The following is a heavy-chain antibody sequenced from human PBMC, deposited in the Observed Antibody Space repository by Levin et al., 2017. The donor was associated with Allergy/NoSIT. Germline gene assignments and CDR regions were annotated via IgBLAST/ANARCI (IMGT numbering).Heavy chain of an antibody. CDR3: ARHVGATSYDILTGFDF. V-gene: IGHV4-39*01. J-gene: IGHJ4*02. D-gene: IGHD3-9*01. CDR1: GASIRRSTYY. Sequence: SSETLSLTCTVSGASIRRSTYYWGWIRQPPGKGLEWIGSMYYSGSTYYNPSLKSRVIISVDTSKNQFSLRLSSVTAADTSVYYCARHVGATSYDILTGFDFWGQGNRVTVSS. CDR2: MYYSGST.